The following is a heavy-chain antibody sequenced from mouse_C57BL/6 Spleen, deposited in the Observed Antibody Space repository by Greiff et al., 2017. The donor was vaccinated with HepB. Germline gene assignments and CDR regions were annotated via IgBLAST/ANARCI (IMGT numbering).Heavy chain of an antibody. V-gene: IGHV5-4*03. CDR2: ISDGGSYT. J-gene: IGHJ1*03. Sequence: EVKVVESGGGLVKPGGSLKLSCAASGFTFSSYAMSWVRQTPEKRLEWVATISDGGSYTYYPDNVKGRFTISRDNAKNNLYLQMSHLKSEDTAMYYCASVLGSSYGYFDVWGTGTTVTVSS. D-gene: IGHD1-1*01. CDR3: ASVLGSSYGYFDV. CDR1: GFTFSSYA.